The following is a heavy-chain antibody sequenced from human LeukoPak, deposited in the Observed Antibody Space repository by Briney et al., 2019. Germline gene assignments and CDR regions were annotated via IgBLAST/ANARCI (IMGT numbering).Heavy chain of an antibody. CDR3: ARLLHDFWSGYYSTDAFDI. Sequence: PSETLSLTCTVSGGSISSSGYYWGWIRQPRGKGLEWIGSIYHSGSTYYNPSLKSRVTISVDTSKNQFSLKLSSVTAADTAVYYCARLLHDFWSGYYSTDAFDIWGQGTMVTVSS. CDR1: GGSISSSGYY. J-gene: IGHJ3*02. V-gene: IGHV4-39*07. D-gene: IGHD3-3*01. CDR2: IYHSGST.